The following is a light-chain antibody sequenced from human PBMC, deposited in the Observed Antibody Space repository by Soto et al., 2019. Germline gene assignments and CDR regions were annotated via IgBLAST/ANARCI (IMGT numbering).Light chain of an antibody. J-gene: IGLJ1*01. CDR3: CSYAGSYNFV. Sequence: QSALTQPRSVAGSPGQSVTISCTGTRSDVGVYNYVSWYQQHPGKAPKLMIYDVSKRPSGVPDRFSGSKSGNTASLTISGLQAEDEADYYCCSYAGSYNFVFGTGTQLTVL. CDR1: RSDVGVYNY. CDR2: DVS. V-gene: IGLV2-11*01.